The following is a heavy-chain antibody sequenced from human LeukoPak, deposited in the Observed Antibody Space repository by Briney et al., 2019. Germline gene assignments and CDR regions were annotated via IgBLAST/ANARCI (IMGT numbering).Heavy chain of an antibody. CDR2: IWYDGSNK. V-gene: IGHV3-33*01. J-gene: IGHJ4*02. D-gene: IGHD1-7*01. CDR3: AREDGRNYLGYFNY. CDR1: GFTFRSYG. Sequence: GRSLRLSCAASGFTFRSYGMHWVRQAPGKGLKWVAVIWYDGSNKYYADSVKGRFTISRDDSKNTVYLQMSSLRAEDTAVYHCAREDGRNYLGYFNYWGQGTLVTVSS.